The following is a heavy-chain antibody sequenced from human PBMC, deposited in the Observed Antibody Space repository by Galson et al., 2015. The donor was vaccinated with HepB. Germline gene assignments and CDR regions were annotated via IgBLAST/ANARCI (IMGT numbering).Heavy chain of an antibody. CDR3: AKDSAALGFDP. D-gene: IGHD1-1*01. Sequence: SLRLSCAASGFTFSSYGMHWVRQAPGKGLEWVAVISYDGSNKYYADSVKGRFTISRDNSKNTLYLQMNSLRAEDTAVYYCAKDSAALGFDPWGQGTLVTVSP. CDR1: GFTFSSYG. V-gene: IGHV3-30*18. CDR2: ISYDGSNK. J-gene: IGHJ5*02.